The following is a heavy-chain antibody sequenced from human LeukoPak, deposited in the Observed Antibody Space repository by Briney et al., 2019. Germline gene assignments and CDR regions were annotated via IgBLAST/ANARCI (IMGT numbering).Heavy chain of an antibody. CDR1: GGSISSSSYY. CDR3: ARDSGHDHGGNYYFDY. CDR2: IYYSGST. J-gene: IGHJ4*02. V-gene: IGHV4-39*07. Sequence: SETLSLTCTVSGGSISSSSYYWGWIRQPPGKGLEWIGSIYYSGSTYYNPSLKSRVTISVDTSKNQFSLKLSSVTAADTAVYYCARDSGHDHGGNYYFDYWGQGTLVTVSS. D-gene: IGHD4-23*01.